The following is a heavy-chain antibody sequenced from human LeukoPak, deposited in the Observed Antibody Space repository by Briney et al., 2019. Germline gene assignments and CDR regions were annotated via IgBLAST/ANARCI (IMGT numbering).Heavy chain of an antibody. CDR1: GYTFTSYA. CDR2: IDAGNGNT. Sequence: ASVKVSCKASGYTFTSYAMHWVRQAPGQRLEWMGWIDAGNGNTKYSQEFQGRVTITRNTSISTAYMELSSLRSEDTAVYYCARGPPISGWYDAFDIWGQGTMVTVSS. CDR3: ARGPPISGWYDAFDI. J-gene: IGHJ3*02. V-gene: IGHV1-3*03. D-gene: IGHD6-19*01.